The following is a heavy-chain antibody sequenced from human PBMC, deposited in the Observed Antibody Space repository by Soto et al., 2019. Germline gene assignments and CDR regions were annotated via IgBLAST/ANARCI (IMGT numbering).Heavy chain of an antibody. CDR1: GFSLRGYW. D-gene: IGHD6-6*01. CDR2: IKQDGSQI. V-gene: IGHV3-7*03. CDR3: SILVGSSDRGDY. J-gene: IGHJ4*02. Sequence: EVQLVESGGGLVQPGGSLRLSCAASGFSLRGYWMSWVRQAPGKGLEYVANIKQDGSQIYYGDSVKGRFTISRDNAKNSLYLQMNSLRAADTAVYYCSILVGSSDRGDYWGQGTLVTVSS.